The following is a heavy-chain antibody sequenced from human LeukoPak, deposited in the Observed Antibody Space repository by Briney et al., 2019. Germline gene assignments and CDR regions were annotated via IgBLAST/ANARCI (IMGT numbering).Heavy chain of an antibody. CDR2: MNHSGST. CDR1: GGSFSGYY. J-gene: IGHJ5*02. CDR3: ARAPGPRVRHPSVWFDP. Sequence: SETLSLTCAVYGGSFSGYYWSWIRQPPGKGLEWIGEMNHSGSTNYNPSLKSRVTISVDTSKNQFSLKLSSVTAADTAVYYCARAPGPRVRHPSVWFDPWGQGTLVTVSS. D-gene: IGHD2-8*02. V-gene: IGHV4-34*01.